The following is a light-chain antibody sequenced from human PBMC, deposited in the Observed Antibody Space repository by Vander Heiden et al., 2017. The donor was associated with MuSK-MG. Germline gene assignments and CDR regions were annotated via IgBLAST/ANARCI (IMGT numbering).Light chain of an antibody. V-gene: IGLV3-1*01. Sequence: SYELPQPPPVSVSPGQTASITCSGDKLGDKYACWYQQKPGQSPVLVIYQDSKRPSGIPERFSGSNSGNTATLTISGTQAMDEADYYCQAWDSSTRVFGGGTKLTVL. J-gene: IGLJ2*01. CDR3: QAWDSSTRV. CDR1: KLGDKY. CDR2: QDS.